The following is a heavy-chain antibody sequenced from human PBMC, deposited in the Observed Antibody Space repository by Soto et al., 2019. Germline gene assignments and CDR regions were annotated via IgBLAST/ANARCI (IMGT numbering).Heavy chain of an antibody. J-gene: IGHJ6*02. D-gene: IGHD2-2*01. CDR3: ARDPPGIVAVVPAAINYYYGMDV. CDR2: IIPIFGTA. V-gene: IGHV1-69*05. CDR1: GGTFTSYA. Sequence: SVKVSCKASGGTFTSYAISWVRQAPGQGLEWMGGIIPIFGTANYAQKFQGRVTMTTDASTSTAYMELSSLRSEDTAVYYCARDPPGIVAVVPAAINYYYGMDVWGQGTTVTVSS.